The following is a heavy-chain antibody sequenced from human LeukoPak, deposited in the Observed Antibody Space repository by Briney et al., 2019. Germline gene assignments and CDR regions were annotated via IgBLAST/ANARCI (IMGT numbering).Heavy chain of an antibody. J-gene: IGHJ6*03. CDR3: ARDARDHYYYYYYMDV. V-gene: IGHV3-9*01. CDR2: ISWNSGSI. Sequence: PGRSLRLSCAASGFTFDDYAMHWVRQAPGKGLEWVSGISWNSGSIGYADSVKGRFTISRDNAKNSLYLQMNSLRAEDTAVYYCARDARDHYYYYYYMDVWGKGTTVTVSS. D-gene: IGHD2-21*02. CDR1: GFTFDDYA.